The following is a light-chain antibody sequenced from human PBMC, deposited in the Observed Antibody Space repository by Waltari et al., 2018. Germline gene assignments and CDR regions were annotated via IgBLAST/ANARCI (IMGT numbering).Light chain of an antibody. J-gene: IGKJ2*01. Sequence: DIQMTQSPSSLSASVADRVTITCRASQSISSYLNWYQQKPGKAPNLLIYAASSLQSGVPSRFSGSGSETDFTLTISSLQPEDFATYYCQQSYSTPRTFGQGTKLEI. CDR1: QSISSY. CDR2: AAS. CDR3: QQSYSTPRT. V-gene: IGKV1-39*01.